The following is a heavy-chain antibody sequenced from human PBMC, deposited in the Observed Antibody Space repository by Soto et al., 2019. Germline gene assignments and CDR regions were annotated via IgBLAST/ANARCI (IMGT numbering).Heavy chain of an antibody. J-gene: IGHJ4*02. CDR3: AKAVSYYDSSGYYAHFDY. D-gene: IGHD3-22*01. CDR2: IYSGGYT. Sequence: GGSLRLSCAASGSDVSNTDMSWVRQAPGKGLEWVSVIYSGGYTNYADSVKGRFIVSRDSPKNTLYLQMNSLRAEDTAVYYCAKAVSYYDSSGYYAHFDYWGQGTLVTVSS. CDR1: GSDVSNTD. V-gene: IGHV3-66*01.